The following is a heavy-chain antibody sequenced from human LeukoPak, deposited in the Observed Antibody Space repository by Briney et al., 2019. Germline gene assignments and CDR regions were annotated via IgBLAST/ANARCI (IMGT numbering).Heavy chain of an antibody. Sequence: ASVKVSCKVSGYTLTELSMHWVRQAPGQGLEWMGGIIPIFGTANYAQKFQGRVTITADKSTSTAYMELSSLRSEDTAVYYCASSNYSSLNYWGQGTLVTVSS. J-gene: IGHJ4*02. CDR2: IIPIFGTA. D-gene: IGHD6-13*01. CDR1: GYTLTELS. CDR3: ASSNYSSLNY. V-gene: IGHV1-69*06.